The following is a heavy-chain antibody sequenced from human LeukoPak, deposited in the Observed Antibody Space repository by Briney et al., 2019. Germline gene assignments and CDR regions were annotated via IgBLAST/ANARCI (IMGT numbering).Heavy chain of an antibody. Sequence: GGSLRLSCAASGFTFSDYWMDWVRQAPGKGLEWVSAISGSGGRTYYTDSVRGRFTISRDNSKNTLYLQMNSLRAEDTAIYYCAKSQAWSSTTMDWFDPWGQGTLVTVSS. V-gene: IGHV3-23*01. CDR3: AKSQAWSSTTMDWFDP. J-gene: IGHJ5*02. CDR2: ISGSGGRT. CDR1: GFTFSDYW. D-gene: IGHD2-2*01.